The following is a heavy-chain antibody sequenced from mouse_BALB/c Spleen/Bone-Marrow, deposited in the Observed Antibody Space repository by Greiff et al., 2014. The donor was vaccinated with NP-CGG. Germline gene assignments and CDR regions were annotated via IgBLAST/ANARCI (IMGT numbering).Heavy chain of an antibody. CDR1: GYTFSSYW. V-gene: IGHV1-9*01. Sequence: VQLQQSGAELMKPGASVKISCKATGYTFSSYWIEWVKQRPGHGLEWIGEILPGSGSTNYNEKFKGKATSTADTSSNTAYMQLSSLTSEDSAVYYCARVSDGYYSYWYFDVWGAGTTVTVSS. CDR3: ARVSDGYYSYWYFDV. J-gene: IGHJ1*01. D-gene: IGHD2-3*01. CDR2: ILPGSGST.